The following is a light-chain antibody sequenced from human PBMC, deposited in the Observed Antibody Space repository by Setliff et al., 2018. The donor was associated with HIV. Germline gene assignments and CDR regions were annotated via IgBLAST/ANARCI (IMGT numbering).Light chain of an antibody. V-gene: IGLV1-44*01. CDR3: AAWHDSLTGYV. CDR2: NTN. CDR1: SSNIRTNT. J-gene: IGLJ1*01. Sequence: SVLTQPPSASGTPGQRVTISCSGSSSNIRTNTVHWYQHLPGTAPKLLIYNTNERPSGVPDRFSGSKSGTSASLAISGLQSEDEADYYCAAWHDSLTGYVFGTGTKVTVL.